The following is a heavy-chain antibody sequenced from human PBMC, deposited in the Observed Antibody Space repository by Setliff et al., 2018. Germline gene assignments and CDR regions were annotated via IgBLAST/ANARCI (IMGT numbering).Heavy chain of an antibody. J-gene: IGHJ5*02. V-gene: IGHV4-61*08. D-gene: IGHD3-22*01. CDR1: GASINNSGHY. Sequence: PSETLSLTCTVSGASINNSGHYWNWIRQHPEKGLEWIGYIYSSGSSNYNPSLKSRVTISVDTSKNQFSLRLSSVTAADTAVYYCARAAKYDSSGYYGFWFDPWGQGNLVTVSS. CDR2: IYSSGSS. CDR3: ARAAKYDSSGYYGFWFDP.